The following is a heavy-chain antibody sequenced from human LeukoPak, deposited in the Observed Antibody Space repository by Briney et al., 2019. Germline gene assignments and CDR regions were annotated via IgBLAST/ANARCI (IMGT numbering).Heavy chain of an antibody. CDR2: INWNGGST. CDR3: ARDSASSGYPGD. J-gene: IGHJ4*02. CDR1: GFTFDDYG. Sequence: TGGSLRLSCAASGFTFDDYGMSWVRQAPGKGLEWVSGINWNGGSTGYADSVKGRFTISRDNAKNSLYLQMNSLRAEDTAVYYCARDSASSGYPGDWGQGTLVTVSS. D-gene: IGHD3-22*01. V-gene: IGHV3-20*04.